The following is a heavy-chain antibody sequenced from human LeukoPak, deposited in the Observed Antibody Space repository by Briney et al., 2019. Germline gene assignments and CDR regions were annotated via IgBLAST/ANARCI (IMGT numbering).Heavy chain of an antibody. D-gene: IGHD4-17*01. CDR3: ARDARDYGDYDY. CDR2: INSRSGII. J-gene: IGHJ4*02. CDR1: GFTFSNYA. V-gene: IGHV3-48*01. Sequence: GGSLRLSCAASGFTFSNYAMNWVRQAPGKGLEWVSYINSRSGIIRYADSVKGRFTISRDNAKKSLDLQMNSLRAEDTAVYYCARDARDYGDYDYWGQGTLVTVSS.